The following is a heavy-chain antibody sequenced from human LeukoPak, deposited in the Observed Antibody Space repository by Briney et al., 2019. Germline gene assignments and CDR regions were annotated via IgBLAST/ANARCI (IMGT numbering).Heavy chain of an antibody. CDR3: ASGGAVLDY. V-gene: IGHV4-61*02. D-gene: IGHD3-16*01. J-gene: IGHJ4*02. CDR2: IYTSGST. Sequence: SETLSLTCTVSGGSISSGSYYWSWIRQPAGKGLEWIGRIYTSGSTNYNPSLKSRVTISVDTSKNQFSLKLSSVTAADTAVYYCASGGAVLDYWGQGTLVTVSS. CDR1: GGSISSGSYY.